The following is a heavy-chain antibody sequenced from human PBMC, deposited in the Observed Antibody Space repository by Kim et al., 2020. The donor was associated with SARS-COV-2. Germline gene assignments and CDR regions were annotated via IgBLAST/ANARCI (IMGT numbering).Heavy chain of an antibody. J-gene: IGHJ4*02. V-gene: IGHV3-23*01. D-gene: IGHD3-22*01. Sequence: GGSLRLSCAASGFTFSSYAMSWVRQAPGKGLEWVSAISGSGGSTYYADSVKGRFTISRDNSKNTLYLQMNSLRAEDTAVYYCSKGERITMIVVVTLFDYWGQGTLVTVSS. CDR3: SKGERITMIVVVTLFDY. CDR2: ISGSGGST. CDR1: GFTFSSYA.